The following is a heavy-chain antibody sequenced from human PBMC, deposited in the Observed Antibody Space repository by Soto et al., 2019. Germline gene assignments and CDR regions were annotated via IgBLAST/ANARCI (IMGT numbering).Heavy chain of an antibody. CDR1: GGSVSSGSYY. Sequence: SETLSLTCTVSGGSVSSGSYYWSWIRQPPGKGLACIGYIYYSGSTNYNPSLKSRVTISVDTSKNQFSLKLTSVTAADTAVYYCARMRIAARQNPCYYYGMDVWGQGTTVTVSS. V-gene: IGHV4-61*01. CDR2: IYYSGST. CDR3: ARMRIAARQNPCYYYGMDV. D-gene: IGHD6-6*01. J-gene: IGHJ6*02.